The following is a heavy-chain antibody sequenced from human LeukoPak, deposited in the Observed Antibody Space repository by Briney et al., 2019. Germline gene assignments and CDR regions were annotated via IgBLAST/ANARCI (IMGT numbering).Heavy chain of an antibody. CDR2: IRYDESNK. Sequence: GGSLRLSCAASGFIFSNYGMHWVRQAPGKGLEWVAFIRYDESNKFYADSVKGRFTISRDNSKSILFLQMNSLRAEDTAVYYCATMQWLEGVDWFDPWGQGTLVTVSS. V-gene: IGHV3-30*02. J-gene: IGHJ5*02. CDR1: GFIFSNYG. D-gene: IGHD6-19*01. CDR3: ATMQWLEGVDWFDP.